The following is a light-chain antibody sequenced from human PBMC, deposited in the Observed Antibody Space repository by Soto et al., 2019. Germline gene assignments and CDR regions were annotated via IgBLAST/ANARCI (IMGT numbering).Light chain of an antibody. CDR1: SNDVGRYNY. V-gene: IGLV2-14*01. J-gene: IGLJ3*02. Sequence: QSALTQPASVSGSPGQSITISCTGTSNDVGRYNYVSWYQHPPGKAPKLMIYEVTNRPSGVSNRFSGSKSGNTASLTISGLQAEDEADYYCSSYTGSTFWVFGGGTKLTVL. CDR2: EVT. CDR3: SSYTGSTFWV.